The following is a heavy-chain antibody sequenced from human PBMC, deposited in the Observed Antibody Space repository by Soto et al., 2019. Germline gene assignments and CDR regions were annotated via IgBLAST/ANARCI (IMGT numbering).Heavy chain of an antibody. J-gene: IGHJ4*02. Sequence: SVKVSYKTSGGSFSSYTITLVRQAPGQGSEWMGRIIPSVGLAKYARKIQVTVTVAADTSTTTPYMGLGSLRSEDMSLYYCARAHARFDGRSKIEYWGQGTQVTVSS. CDR2: IIPSVGLA. CDR3: ARAHARFDGRSKIEY. D-gene: IGHD1-26*01. V-gene: IGHV1-69*02. CDR1: GGSFSSYT.